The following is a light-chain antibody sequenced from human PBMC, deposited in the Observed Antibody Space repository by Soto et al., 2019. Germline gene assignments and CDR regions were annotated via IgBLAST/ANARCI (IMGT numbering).Light chain of an antibody. CDR1: QSISSY. V-gene: IGKV1-39*01. J-gene: IGKJ4*01. CDR2: AAS. Sequence: DIQMTQSPSSLSSSVGDKVTITCRASQSISSYLNLYQQIPWKAPKRLIYAASSLQSGVPSRFSGSGSGTDFTLTISSLQPEDFATYYCQQSYSTLTFGGGTKVDIK. CDR3: QQSYSTLT.